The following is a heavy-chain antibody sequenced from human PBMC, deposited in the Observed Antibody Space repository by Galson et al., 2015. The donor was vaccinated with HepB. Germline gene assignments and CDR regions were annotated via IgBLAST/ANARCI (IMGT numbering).Heavy chain of an antibody. D-gene: IGHD3-22*01. CDR3: ARDSDLGGHDSRGYNH. J-gene: IGHJ4*02. CDR2: LNPKTGGT. V-gene: IGHV1-2*02. Sequence: SVKVSCKASGYTFTDYYIHWVRQAPGQGPEWMGWLNPKTGGTNYARRFQGRVTMTRDTSIDTYYMELNTVRFDDTAVYYCARDSDLGGHDSRGYNHWGQGTLVTVSS. CDR1: GYTFTDYY.